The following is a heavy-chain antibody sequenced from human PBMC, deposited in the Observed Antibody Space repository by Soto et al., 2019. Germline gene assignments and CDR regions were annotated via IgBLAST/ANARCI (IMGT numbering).Heavy chain of an antibody. J-gene: IGHJ4*02. D-gene: IGHD3-9*01. Sequence: QVQLVQSGAEVKKPGASVKVSCKASGYTFTGYFMHWVRQAPGQGLEWMGWINPTSGVTNFAQKFQGWVTMTRDTSIRTAYMELSGLKSDDTAVYYCARGIDLSTGSGGFFDYWGQGTLVTVSS. CDR2: INPTSGVT. CDR1: GYTFTGYF. V-gene: IGHV1-2*04. CDR3: ARGIDLSTGSGGFFDY.